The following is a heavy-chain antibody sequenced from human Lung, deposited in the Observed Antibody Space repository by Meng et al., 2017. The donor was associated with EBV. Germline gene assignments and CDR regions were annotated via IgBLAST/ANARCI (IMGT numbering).Heavy chain of an antibody. CDR2: INEHGTIT. Sequence: HLVESGGALVQPGGSLRLSCAASEFTFSRYWMHWVRQVPGEGLVWVSRINEHGTITNYADSVKGRFTISRDNARNTLYLKMNSLRAEDTALYFCSRDLAGSDDSWGQGALVTVSS. CDR1: EFTFSRYW. D-gene: IGHD1-14*01. V-gene: IGHV3-74*01. J-gene: IGHJ5*01. CDR3: SRDLAGSDDS.